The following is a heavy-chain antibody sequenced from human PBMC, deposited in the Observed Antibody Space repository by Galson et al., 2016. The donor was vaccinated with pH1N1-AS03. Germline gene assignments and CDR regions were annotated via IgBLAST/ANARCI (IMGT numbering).Heavy chain of an antibody. J-gene: IGHJ4*02. CDR2: IKSKTHGGTT. CDR1: GFSFTNAW. V-gene: IGHV3-15*01. D-gene: IGHD2-21*02. Sequence: SLRLSCAASGFSFTNAWMNRVRQVPGKGLEWVGRIKSKTHGGTTVYAAPVKGRFTISRDDSKNMVYLQMNSLKTEDTAVYYCSTGLLWFDFFEFWGPRTLVTVSS. CDR3: STGLLWFDFFEF.